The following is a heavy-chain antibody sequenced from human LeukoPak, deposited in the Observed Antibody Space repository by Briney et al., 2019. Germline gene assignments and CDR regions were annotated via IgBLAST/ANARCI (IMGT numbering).Heavy chain of an antibody. CDR1: GGSISSGDYS. J-gene: IGHJ4*02. CDR3: ARDNSGYDRLDY. V-gene: IGHV4-30-4*01. Sequence: SQTLSLTCTVSGGSISSGDYSWSWIRQPPGKGLEWIGYIYYSGSTYYNPSLKSRVTISVDTSKNQFSLKLSSVTAADTAVYYCARDNSGYDRLDYWGQGTLVTVSS. CDR2: IYYSGST. D-gene: IGHD5-12*01.